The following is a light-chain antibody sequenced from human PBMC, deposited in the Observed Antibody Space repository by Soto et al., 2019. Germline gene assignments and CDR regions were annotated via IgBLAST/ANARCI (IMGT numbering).Light chain of an antibody. CDR3: ASNTPTWV. Sequence: QSVLTQPPSVSGAPGQRVTISCTGSSSNIGAGYDVHWYQQLPGTAPKLLIYGNSNRPSGVPDRFSGSKSGTSASLAITGLQAEDEADYYCASNTPTWVFGGGTKLTVL. J-gene: IGLJ3*02. CDR2: GNS. CDR1: SSNIGAGYD. V-gene: IGLV1-40*01.